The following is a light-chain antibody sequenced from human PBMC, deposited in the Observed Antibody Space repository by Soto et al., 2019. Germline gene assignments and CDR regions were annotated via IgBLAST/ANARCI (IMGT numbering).Light chain of an antibody. J-gene: IGKJ5*01. CDR3: QQRHMWPIT. CDR1: QSFRGL. V-gene: IGKV3-11*01. CDR2: DAY. Sequence: EVVLTQSPVTLSLSPGERATLSCRASQSFRGLLAWYQQKPGQAPRLIIYDAYNRVTGIPPRLSGSGSGTDFTLTISSLEPEDSAVSYCQQRHMWPITFGQGTRLEIK.